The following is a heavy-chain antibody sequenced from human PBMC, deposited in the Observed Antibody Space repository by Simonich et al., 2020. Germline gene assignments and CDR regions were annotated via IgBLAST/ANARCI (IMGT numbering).Heavy chain of an antibody. V-gene: IGHV1-2*06. Sequence: GAEVKKPGASVKVSCKASGYTFTGYYMHWVRQAPGQGLEWMGRINPNSGGTNYAQKFQGRVTMTRDTSISTAYMALSRLRSDDTAVYYCARVPGIYYYYGMDVWGQGTTVTVSS. CDR1: GYTFTGYY. CDR3: ARVPGIYYYYGMDV. D-gene: IGHD3-10*01. CDR2: INPNSGGT. J-gene: IGHJ6*02.